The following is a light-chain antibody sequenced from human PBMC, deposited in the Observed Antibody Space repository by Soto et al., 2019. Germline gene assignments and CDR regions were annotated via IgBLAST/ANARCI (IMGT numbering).Light chain of an antibody. V-gene: IGKV1-5*01. CDR1: QTISSW. J-gene: IGKJ1*01. CDR2: DAS. CDR3: QQYNSYSQT. Sequence: DIQTTQSPSTLSGSVGDRVTITCRASQTISSWLAWYQQKPGKAPKLLIYDASSLESGVPSRFSGSGSGTEFTLTISSLQPDDFATYYCQQYNSYSQTFGQGTKVDIK.